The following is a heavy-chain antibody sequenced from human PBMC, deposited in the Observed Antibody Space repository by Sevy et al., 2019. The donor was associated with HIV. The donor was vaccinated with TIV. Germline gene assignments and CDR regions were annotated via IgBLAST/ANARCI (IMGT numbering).Heavy chain of an antibody. D-gene: IGHD2-21*02. CDR3: ASSPLLSYCGGDCPCYFDY. Sequence: SETLSLTCAVYGGSFSGYYWSWIRQPPGKGLEWIGEINHSGSTNYNPSLKSRVTISVDTSKNQFSLKLSSVTAADTAVYYCASSPLLSYCGGDCPCYFDYWGQGTLVTVSS. J-gene: IGHJ4*02. CDR2: INHSGST. V-gene: IGHV4-34*01. CDR1: GGSFSGYY.